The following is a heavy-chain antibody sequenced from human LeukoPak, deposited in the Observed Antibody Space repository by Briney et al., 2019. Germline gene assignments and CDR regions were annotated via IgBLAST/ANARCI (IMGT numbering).Heavy chain of an antibody. Sequence: ASVKVSCKASGYTFTGYFLHWVRQAPGQGLEWMGWINPNSGGTTYAQNFQGRVTMTRDTSISTAYMELCRLRSDDTAVYYCARDDYSGSYRPFDYWGQGTLVTVSS. V-gene: IGHV1-2*02. D-gene: IGHD1-26*01. CDR2: INPNSGGT. CDR1: GYTFTGYF. CDR3: ARDDYSGSYRPFDY. J-gene: IGHJ4*02.